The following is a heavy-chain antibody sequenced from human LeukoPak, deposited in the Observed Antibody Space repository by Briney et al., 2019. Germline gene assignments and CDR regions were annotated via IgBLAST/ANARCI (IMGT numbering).Heavy chain of an antibody. J-gene: IGHJ6*03. CDR2: ISSSSSYI. Sequence: GGSLRLSCAASGFTFSSYAMTWVRQAPGKGLEWVSSISSSSSYIYYADSVKGRFTISRDNAKNSLYLQMNSLRAEDTAVYYCARDLSLYYYYMDVWGKGTTVTVSS. CDR1: GFTFSSYA. CDR3: ARDLSLYYYYMDV. V-gene: IGHV3-21*01.